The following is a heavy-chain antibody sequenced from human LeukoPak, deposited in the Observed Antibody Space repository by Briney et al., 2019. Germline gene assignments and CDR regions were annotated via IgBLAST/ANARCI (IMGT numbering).Heavy chain of an antibody. Sequence: ASVKVSCKASGYTFTSYGISWVRQAPGQGLEWMGWISAYNGNTNYAQKLQGRVTMTTDTSTSTAYMELRSLRSDDTAVYYCARGGYYDFWSGYYTDAFDIWGQGTMVTVSS. J-gene: IGHJ3*02. D-gene: IGHD3-3*01. CDR3: ARGGYYDFWSGYYTDAFDI. CDR1: GYTFTSYG. CDR2: ISAYNGNT. V-gene: IGHV1-18*01.